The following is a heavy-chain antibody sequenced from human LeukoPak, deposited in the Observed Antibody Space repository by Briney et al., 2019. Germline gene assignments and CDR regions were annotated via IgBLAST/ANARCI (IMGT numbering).Heavy chain of an antibody. CDR3: AKTPILGVIATSYDY. J-gene: IGHJ4*02. Sequence: GGSLRLSCAASGFTFSSYGMHWVRQAPGKGLEWVAVISYDASNKYYADSAKGRFTISRDNSKNTLYLQMNSLRAEDTAVYYCAKTPILGVIATSYDYWGQGTLVTVSS. CDR2: ISYDASNK. D-gene: IGHD3-3*01. V-gene: IGHV3-30*18. CDR1: GFTFSSYG.